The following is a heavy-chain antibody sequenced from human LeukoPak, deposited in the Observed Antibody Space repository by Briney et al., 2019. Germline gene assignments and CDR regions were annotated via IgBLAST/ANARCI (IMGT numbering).Heavy chain of an antibody. CDR2: INPNSGGT. CDR3: AREPSSLYSSSWEEY. Sequence: ASVKVSCKASGYTFTGYYMHWVRQAPGQGLEWMGWINPNSGGTNYAQKFQGRVTMTRDTSISTAYMELSRLRSDDTAVYYCAREPSSLYSSSWEEYWGQGTLVTVSS. J-gene: IGHJ4*02. V-gene: IGHV1-2*02. CDR1: GYTFTGYY. D-gene: IGHD6-13*01.